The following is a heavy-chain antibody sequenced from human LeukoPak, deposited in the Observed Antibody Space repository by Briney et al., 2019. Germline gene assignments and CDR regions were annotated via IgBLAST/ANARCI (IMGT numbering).Heavy chain of an antibody. Sequence: ASVKVSCKASGYTFTSYGISWVRQAPGQGLEWMGWISAYNGNTNYAQKFQGRVTITADESTSTAYMELSSLRSEDTAVYYCARDGYGDRNWFDPWGQGTLVTVSS. CDR1: GYTFTSYG. V-gene: IGHV1-18*01. D-gene: IGHD4-17*01. J-gene: IGHJ5*02. CDR3: ARDGYGDRNWFDP. CDR2: ISAYNGNT.